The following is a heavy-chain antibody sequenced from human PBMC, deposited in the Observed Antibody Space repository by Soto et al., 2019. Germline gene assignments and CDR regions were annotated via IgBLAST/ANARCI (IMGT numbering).Heavy chain of an antibody. J-gene: IGHJ6*02. Sequence: GGSLRLSCAASGFTFSSYGMNWVRQAPGKGLEWVSYISSSGSTIYYADSVKGRFTISRDNAKNSLYLQMNSLRAEDTAVYYCARGIAVAGTVFYYYYGMDVWGQGTTVTVS. CDR1: GFTFSSYG. V-gene: IGHV3-48*03. CDR2: ISSSGSTI. D-gene: IGHD6-19*01. CDR3: ARGIAVAGTVFYYYYGMDV.